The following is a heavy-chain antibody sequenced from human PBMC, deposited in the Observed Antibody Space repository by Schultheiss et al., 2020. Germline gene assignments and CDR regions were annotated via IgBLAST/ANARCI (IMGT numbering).Heavy chain of an antibody. CDR1: GGSVSSGSYY. D-gene: IGHD6-13*01. J-gene: IGHJ5*02. CDR2: IYYSGST. CDR3: ARGVASWGSSSWENWFDP. V-gene: IGHV4-61*01. Sequence: SETLSLTCTVSGGSVSSGSYYWSWIRQPPGKGLEWIGYIYYSGSTNYNPSLKSRVTISVDTSKNQFSLKLSSVTAADTAVYYCARGVASWGSSSWENWFDPWGQGTLVTVSS.